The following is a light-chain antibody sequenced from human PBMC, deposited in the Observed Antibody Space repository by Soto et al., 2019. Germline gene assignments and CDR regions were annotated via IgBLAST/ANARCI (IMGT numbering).Light chain of an antibody. J-gene: IGKJ2*01. CDR1: QSVSSN. V-gene: IGKV3-15*01. CDR3: QQYNNWPPYT. Sequence: EIVMTQSPATLSVSPGERVTLSCRASQSVSSNLAWYQQKPGQAPRLLIYGASTRATGIPARFSGSRSGTEFTLTINSLQSEDFAVYYCQQYNNWPPYTFGQGTKLEIK. CDR2: GAS.